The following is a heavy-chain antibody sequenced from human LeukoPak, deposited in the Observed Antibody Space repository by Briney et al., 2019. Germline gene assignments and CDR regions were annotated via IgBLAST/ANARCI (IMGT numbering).Heavy chain of an antibody. Sequence: SETLSLTCAVSGGSISSSNWWSWVRQPPGKGLEWIGEIYHSGSTNYNPSLKSRVTISVDKSKNQFSLKLSSVTAADTAVYYCARSAYYYDSSGYYGMDVWGQGTTVTVSS. J-gene: IGHJ6*02. CDR1: GGSISSSNW. V-gene: IGHV4-4*02. D-gene: IGHD3-22*01. CDR2: IYHSGST. CDR3: ARSAYYYDSSGYYGMDV.